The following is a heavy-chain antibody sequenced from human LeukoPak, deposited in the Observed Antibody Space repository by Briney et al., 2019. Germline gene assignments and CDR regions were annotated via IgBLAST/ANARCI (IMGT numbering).Heavy chain of an antibody. CDR3: ARSAAGLSYGMDV. D-gene: IGHD6-13*01. CDR1: GGSISSGGYY. V-gene: IGHV4-61*08. Sequence: SETLSLTCTVSGGSISSGGYYWSWIRQPPGKGLEWIGHIYCSGSTNYNPSLKSRVTISVTKNQFSLKLSSVTAADTAVYFCARSAAGLSYGMDVWGQGTTVTVSS. CDR2: IYCSGST. J-gene: IGHJ6*02.